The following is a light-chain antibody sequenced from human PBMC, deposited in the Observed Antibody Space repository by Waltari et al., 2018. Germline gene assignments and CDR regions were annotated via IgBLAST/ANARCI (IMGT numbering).Light chain of an antibody. CDR1: ALPKQY. V-gene: IGLV3-25*03. J-gene: IGLJ2*01. Sequence: SYELTQPPSVSVSPGQTARITRPGDALPKQYSFWYQQKPGQAPVLVIYKGSERPSGIPERFSGSSSGTAVTLTISGVQAEDEADYYCQSADSSGTYVVFGGGTKLTVL. CDR2: KGS. CDR3: QSADSSGTYVV.